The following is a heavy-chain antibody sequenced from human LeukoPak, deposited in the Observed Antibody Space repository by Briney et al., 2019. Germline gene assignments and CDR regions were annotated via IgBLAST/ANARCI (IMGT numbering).Heavy chain of an antibody. CDR3: ARAQEMATMYY. J-gene: IGHJ4*02. D-gene: IGHD5-24*01. V-gene: IGHV3-7*05. CDR1: GFTFSTYW. CDR2: LKPDGTEM. Sequence: GGSLRLSCAASGFTFSTYWMTWVRQAPGKGLEWVANLKPDGTEMSFVDSVKGRFTISRHNSKNTLYLQMNSLRAEDTAVYYCARAQEMATMYYWGQGTLVTVSS.